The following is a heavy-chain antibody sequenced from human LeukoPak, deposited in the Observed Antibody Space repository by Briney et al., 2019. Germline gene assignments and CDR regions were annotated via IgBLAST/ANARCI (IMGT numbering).Heavy chain of an antibody. V-gene: IGHV4-39*07. D-gene: IGHD4-23*01. CDR1: GDSISSSSSY. Sequence: SETLSLTCTVSGDSISSSSSYWGWIRQPPGEGLEWIGSIYYSGSTYYNTSLKSRVTISVDTSKNQFSLGLSSVTAADTAVYYCARGLDYGGNSYDYWGQGTLVTVSS. J-gene: IGHJ4*02. CDR3: ARGLDYGGNSYDY. CDR2: IYYSGST.